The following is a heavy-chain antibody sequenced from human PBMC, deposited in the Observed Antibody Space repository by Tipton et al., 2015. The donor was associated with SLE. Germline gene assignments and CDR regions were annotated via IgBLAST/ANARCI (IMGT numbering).Heavy chain of an antibody. CDR2: TWYDGSVQ. J-gene: IGHJ2*01. Sequence: SLRLSCAASGFMFSNYAMHWVRQAPGKGLEWVAVTWYDGSVQYYADSVKGRFTISRDESRNTMYLQMDSLRVEDTAMYYCAKDHRGWDANWYFDHWGGGTLVTVSS. CDR3: AKDHRGWDANWYFDH. CDR1: GFMFSNYA. D-gene: IGHD6-19*01. V-gene: IGHV3-33*03.